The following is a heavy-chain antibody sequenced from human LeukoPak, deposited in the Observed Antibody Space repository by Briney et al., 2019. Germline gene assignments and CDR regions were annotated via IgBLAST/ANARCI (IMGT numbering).Heavy chain of an antibody. V-gene: IGHV4-34*01. CDR1: GGSFSGYY. D-gene: IGHD3-10*01. J-gene: IGHJ4*02. CDR3: ARGEKEFGEAVWFGELYDY. Sequence: SETLSLTCAVHGGSFSGYYWSWIRQPPGKGLEWIGEINHSGSTNYNPSLKSRVTISVDTSKNQFSLKLSSVTAADTAVYYCARGEKEFGEAVWFGELYDYWGQGTLVTVSS. CDR2: INHSGST.